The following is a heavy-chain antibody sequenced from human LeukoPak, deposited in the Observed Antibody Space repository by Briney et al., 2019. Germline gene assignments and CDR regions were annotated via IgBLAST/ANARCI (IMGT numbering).Heavy chain of an antibody. V-gene: IGHV3-7*02. CDR1: DFSFRTHW. Sequence: PGGSLRLSCAASDFSFRTHWMSWIRQAPGKGLEWVANINQDGRKKFYADSVDGRFTISRDDAKTSLFLQMNSLRVEDTAVYYCAKWMGRDSWGQGTLVTVSS. CDR3: AKWMGRDS. D-gene: IGHD6-19*01. J-gene: IGHJ4*02. CDR2: INQDGRKK.